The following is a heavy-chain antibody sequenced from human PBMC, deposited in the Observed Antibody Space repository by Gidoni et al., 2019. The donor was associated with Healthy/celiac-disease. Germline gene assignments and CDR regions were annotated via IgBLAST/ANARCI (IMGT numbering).Heavy chain of an antibody. D-gene: IGHD2-2*01. Sequence: QVQLVESGGGVVPPGRSLSLSCAASGFTFSTYGMHWVRQAPGKGLEWVAVIWYDGSNKYYADSVKGRFTISRDNSKNTLYLQMNSLRAEDTAVYYCARAGYQLPIAWRYFDYWGQGTLVTVSS. J-gene: IGHJ4*02. CDR3: ARAGYQLPIAWRYFDY. CDR1: GFTFSTYG. V-gene: IGHV3-33*01. CDR2: IWYDGSNK.